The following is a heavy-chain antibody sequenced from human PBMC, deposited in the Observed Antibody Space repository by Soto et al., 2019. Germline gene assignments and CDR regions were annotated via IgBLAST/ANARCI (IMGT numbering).Heavy chain of an antibody. CDR3: ARGDSSGYHPSPIPAFDY. CDR1: GFTFSSYS. D-gene: IGHD3-22*01. Sequence: GGSLRLSCAASGFTFSSYSMNWVRQAPGKGLEWVSSISSSSSYIYYADSVKGRFTISRDNAKNSLYLQMNSLRAEDTAVYYCARGDSSGYHPSPIPAFDYWGQGTLVTVSS. J-gene: IGHJ4*02. V-gene: IGHV3-21*01. CDR2: ISSSSSYI.